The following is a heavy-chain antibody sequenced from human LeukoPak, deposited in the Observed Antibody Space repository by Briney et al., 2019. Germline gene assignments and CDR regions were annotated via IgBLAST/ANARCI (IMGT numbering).Heavy chain of an antibody. Sequence: KSSETLSLTCSVSGGSISNYYWSWIRQPPGKGLEWIGYIYYTGSTNYNPSFKSRVTISVDTSKNQFSLKMNSVTAADTALYYCARTDGNSFYPYYMDVWGKGTTVTVSS. CDR3: ARTDGNSFYPYYMDV. J-gene: IGHJ6*03. CDR1: GGSISNYY. D-gene: IGHD3-16*02. CDR2: IYYTGST. V-gene: IGHV4-59*01.